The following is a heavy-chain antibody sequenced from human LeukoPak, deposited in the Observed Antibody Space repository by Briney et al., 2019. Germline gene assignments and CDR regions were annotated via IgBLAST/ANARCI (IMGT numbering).Heavy chain of an antibody. D-gene: IGHD3-16*01. Sequence: HSGGSLRLSCAASGFTFSSYAMHWVRQAPGKGLEWVAVISYDGSNKYYADSVKGRFTISRDNSKNTLYLQMNSLRAEDTAVYYCARSMITLDYWGQGTLVTVSS. CDR1: GFTFSSYA. CDR2: ISYDGSNK. J-gene: IGHJ4*02. CDR3: ARSMITLDY. V-gene: IGHV3-30*04.